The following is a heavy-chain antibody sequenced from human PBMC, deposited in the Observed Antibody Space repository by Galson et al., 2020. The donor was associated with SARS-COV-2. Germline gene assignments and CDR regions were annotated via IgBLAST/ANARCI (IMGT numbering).Heavy chain of an antibody. CDR2: FYYGGNT. V-gene: IGHV4-39*01. Sequence: TSETLSLTCAVSGGSINSVSYSWGWIRQSPGKGLEWLGSFYYGGNTNYNPSFRSRVTISIDSSQNQFSLKRSSVTAADTAGYYCAKHYTTLPADSWGQGTLVSVSS. CDR1: GGSINSVSYS. J-gene: IGHJ4*02. CDR3: AKHYTTLPADS. D-gene: IGHD4-17*01.